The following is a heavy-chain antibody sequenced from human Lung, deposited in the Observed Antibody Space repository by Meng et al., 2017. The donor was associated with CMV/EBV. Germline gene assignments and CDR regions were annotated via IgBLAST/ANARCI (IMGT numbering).Heavy chain of an antibody. CDR1: GYAFTDYY. J-gene: IGHJ6*02. D-gene: IGHD2-2*01. CDR2: INPGIGGT. CDR3: ARAYCSSHRCWGYYYGMDV. V-gene: IGHV1-2*02. Sequence: ASVXVSXKASGYAFTDYYIHWVRQAPGQGLEWMGWINPGIGGTNFAQKFEGRVTVTRDTSISTAYMELSRLRSDDTAIYYCARAYCSSHRCWGYYYGMDVWGQGXTVTVSS.